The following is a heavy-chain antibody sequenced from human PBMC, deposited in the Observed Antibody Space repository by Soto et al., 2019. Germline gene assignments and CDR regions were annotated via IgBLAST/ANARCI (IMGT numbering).Heavy chain of an antibody. Sequence: PGGSLRLSCAASGFTFGSYAMHWVRQAPGKGLEYVSAISSNGGSTYYANSVKGRFTISRDNSKNTLYLQMGSLRAEDMAVYYCARDPTIVGKGYYYYYYMDVWGKGTTVTVSS. D-gene: IGHD3-3*01. CDR2: ISSNGGST. CDR3: ARDPTIVGKGYYYYYYMDV. CDR1: GFTFGSYA. J-gene: IGHJ6*03. V-gene: IGHV3-64*01.